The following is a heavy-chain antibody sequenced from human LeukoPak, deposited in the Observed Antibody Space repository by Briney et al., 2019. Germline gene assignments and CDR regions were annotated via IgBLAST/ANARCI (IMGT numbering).Heavy chain of an antibody. J-gene: IGHJ3*01. CDR1: DVSISTKSYY. D-gene: IGHD3-16*01. V-gene: IGHV4-39*01. CDR3: ARHVAYIPRSQGAFGV. Sequence: SETLSLTCAVSDVSISTKSYYWGWVRQPPGKGLEWIGNVYYTGSTDYTPSLKSRVTISVDMSKNHFSLDLTSVTAADTAVYYCARHVAYIPRSQGAFGVWGQGTTVYVSS. CDR2: VYYTGST.